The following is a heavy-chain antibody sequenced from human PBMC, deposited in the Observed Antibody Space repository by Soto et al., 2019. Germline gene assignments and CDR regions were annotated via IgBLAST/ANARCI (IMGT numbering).Heavy chain of an antibody. CDR3: ARKSSSWYGHFYYYGMDV. D-gene: IGHD6-13*01. CDR2: IDPSDSYT. CDR1: GYSFTSYW. J-gene: IGHJ6*02. V-gene: IGHV5-10-1*01. Sequence: ESLKISCKGSGYSFTSYWISWVRQMSGKGLEWMGRIDPSDSYTNYSPSFQGHVTISADKSISTAYLQWSSLKASDTAMYYCARKSSSWYGHFYYYGMDVWGQWSTGTV.